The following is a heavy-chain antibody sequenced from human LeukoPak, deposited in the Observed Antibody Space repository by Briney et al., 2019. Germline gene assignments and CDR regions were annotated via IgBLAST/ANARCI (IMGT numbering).Heavy chain of an antibody. CDR3: ARGSYYGYYYFDY. V-gene: IGHV3-23*01. CDR1: GLTFNSYA. D-gene: IGHD1-26*01. Sequence: GASLRLSCAASGLTFNSYAMSWVRQAPGKGLEWVSGISRSGGSTNYADSVKGRFTISRDNSKSTLYLQMNSLRAEDTAVYYCARGSYYGYYYFDYWGQGTLVTVSS. J-gene: IGHJ4*02. CDR2: ISRSGGST.